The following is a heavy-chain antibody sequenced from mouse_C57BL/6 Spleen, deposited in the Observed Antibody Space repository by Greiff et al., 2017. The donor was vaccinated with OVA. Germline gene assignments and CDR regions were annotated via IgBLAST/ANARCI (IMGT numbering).Heavy chain of an antibody. D-gene: IGHD1-1*01. CDR1: GYTFTDYY. CDR3: ARENYYGSSWFAY. CDR2: INPNNGGT. Sequence: VQLQQSGPELVKPGASVKISCKASGYTFTDYYMNWVKQSHGKSLEWIGDINPNNGGTSYNQKFKGKATVTVDKSSSTAYMELRSLTSEDSAVYYCARENYYGSSWFAYWGQGTLVTVSA. J-gene: IGHJ3*01. V-gene: IGHV1-26*01.